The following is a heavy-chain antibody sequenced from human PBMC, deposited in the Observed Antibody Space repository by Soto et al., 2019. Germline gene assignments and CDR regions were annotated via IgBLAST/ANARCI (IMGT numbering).Heavy chain of an antibody. CDR3: ARVLTYFDFWSGLDY. Sequence: GGSLRLSCVGSGFTFSSYAMHWVRQAPGKGLEWLAIISYDGTNKYYADSVKGRFTISRDNSKLTLYLQMNSLRPEDMSVYYCARVLTYFDFWSGLDYWGQGTLVTVSS. J-gene: IGHJ4*02. CDR2: ISYDGTNK. V-gene: IGHV3-30-3*01. CDR1: GFTFSSYA. D-gene: IGHD3-3*01.